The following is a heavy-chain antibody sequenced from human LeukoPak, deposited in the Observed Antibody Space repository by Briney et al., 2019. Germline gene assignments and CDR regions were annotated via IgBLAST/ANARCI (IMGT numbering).Heavy chain of an antibody. CDR2: IIAIFGTA. CDR3: ARVVTPDYYDSSYFDY. Sequence: SVKVSCKASVGTFSSYASSWVRQAPGQGLEWMGRIIAIFGTANYAQKFQGRVTITTDESTSTAYMELSSLRSEDTAVYYCARVVTPDYYDSSYFDYWGQGTLVTVSS. CDR1: VGTFSSYA. J-gene: IGHJ4*02. D-gene: IGHD3-22*01. V-gene: IGHV1-69*05.